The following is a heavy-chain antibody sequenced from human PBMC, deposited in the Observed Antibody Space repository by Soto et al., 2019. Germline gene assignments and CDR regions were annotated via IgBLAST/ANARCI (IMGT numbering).Heavy chain of an antibody. CDR2: INHSGVS. CDR1: GGSFSGYY. J-gene: IGHJ6*03. D-gene: IGHD6-6*01. CDR3: ASQSIAPDYYYYYYMDV. Sequence: SETLSLTCAVYGGSFSGYYWTWIRQPPGKGLEWVGEINHSGVSNYNPSLKSRVTISVDTSKNQFSLMLRSVTAADTAVYYCASQSIAPDYYYYYYMDVWGKGTTVTVSS. V-gene: IGHV4-34*01.